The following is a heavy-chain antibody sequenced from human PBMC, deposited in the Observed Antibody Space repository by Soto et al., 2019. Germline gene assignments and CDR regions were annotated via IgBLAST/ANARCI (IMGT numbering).Heavy chain of an antibody. CDR3: ARRRASDYGGNHHPYYFDR. J-gene: IGHJ4*02. CDR1: GASIIADNYF. V-gene: IGHV4-39*01. Sequence: SETLSLTCTVSGASIIADNYFWVWIRQSPRRGLELIGSISYSGRTYDNPSLQSRVTISIDASKNQFSLKFTSVTTADTAVYYCARRRASDYGGNHHPYYFDRWGQGALVTVSS. CDR2: ISYSGRT. D-gene: IGHD4-17*01.